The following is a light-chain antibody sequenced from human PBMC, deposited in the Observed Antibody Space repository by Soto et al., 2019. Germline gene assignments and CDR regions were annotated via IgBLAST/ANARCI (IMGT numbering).Light chain of an antibody. Sequence: IQLTQSPSSLSASVGDRVTITCRASQDIAIYLAWYQQKPGEATKLLIYAASTLYGGVPSRFSYSGSRTDFARTITILQAEDFATYYCQQLRMYPSTCGGGTKLEIK. CDR3: QQLRMYPST. CDR2: AAS. CDR1: QDIAIY. V-gene: IGKV1-9*01. J-gene: IGKJ4*01.